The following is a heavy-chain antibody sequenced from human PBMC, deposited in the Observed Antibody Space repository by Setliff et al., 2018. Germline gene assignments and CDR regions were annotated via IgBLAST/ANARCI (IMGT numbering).Heavy chain of an antibody. CDR3: ARVPHYCDSSGFSYYFDY. D-gene: IGHD3-22*01. CDR1: GYTFINYE. Sequence: ASVKVSCKASGYTFINYEINWVRQATGQGLEWMGGMNPNNGNTGYAQKFQGRVTMTRNTSISTAYMELSSLRSEDTAVYYCARVPHYCDSSGFSYYFDYWGQGTLVTVSS. J-gene: IGHJ4*02. CDR2: MNPNNGNT. V-gene: IGHV1-8*02.